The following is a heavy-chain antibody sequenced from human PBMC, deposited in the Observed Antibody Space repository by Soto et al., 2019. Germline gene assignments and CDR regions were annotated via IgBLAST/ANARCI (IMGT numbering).Heavy chain of an antibody. V-gene: IGHV3-30*18. D-gene: IGHD1-1*01. CDR2: ISHDGDDQ. CDR3: EKDYVQKATSDY. CDR1: TFAFTFRNYG. Sequence: GGSLRLSCEASTFAFTFRNYGMHWVRLVPGKGLEWLAVISHDGDDQYYADSVKGRFTVSRDNVRNILYLQMNSLRSEDTALYYCEKDYVQKATSDYWGQGALVTVSS. J-gene: IGHJ4*02.